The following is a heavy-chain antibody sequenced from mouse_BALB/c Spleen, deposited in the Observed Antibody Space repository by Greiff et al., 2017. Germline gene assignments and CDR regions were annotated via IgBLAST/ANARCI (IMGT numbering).Heavy chain of an antibody. Sequence: EVQVVESGGDLVKPGGSLKLSCAASGFTFSSYGMSWVRQTPDKRLEWVATISSGGSYTYYPDSVKGRFTISRDNAKNTLYLQMSSLKSEDTAMYYCAIHGLPRGWYFDVWGAGTTVTVSS. CDR2: ISSGGSYT. J-gene: IGHJ1*01. D-gene: IGHD2-4*01. CDR3: AIHGLPRGWYFDV. V-gene: IGHV5-6*01. CDR1: GFTFSSYG.